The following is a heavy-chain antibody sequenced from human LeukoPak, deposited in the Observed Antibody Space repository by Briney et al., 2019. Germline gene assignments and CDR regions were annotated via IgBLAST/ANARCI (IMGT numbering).Heavy chain of an antibody. V-gene: IGHV1-2*06. D-gene: IGHD3-9*01. Sequence: ASVKVSCKASGYTFTGYYIHWVRQAPGQGLGWMGRINPSSGGTNYAQKFQGTVTMTRDTSISTAYMELSRLRSEDTAVYYCARGAVPTLLRYFDWSLYYYGMDVWGQGTTVTVSS. CDR2: INPSSGGT. CDR1: GYTFTGYY. CDR3: ARGAVPTLLRYFDWSLYYYGMDV. J-gene: IGHJ6*02.